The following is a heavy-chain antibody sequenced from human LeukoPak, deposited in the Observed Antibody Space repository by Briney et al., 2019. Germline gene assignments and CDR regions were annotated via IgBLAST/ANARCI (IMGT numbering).Heavy chain of an antibody. CDR1: GFMFHTFG. CDR2: IRHDGDLQ. CDR3: VKESVEGDY. J-gene: IGHJ4*02. D-gene: IGHD3-3*01. Sequence: PGGSLRLSCATSGFMFHTFGMHWVRQAPGKGLEWLAFIRHDGDLQYYGYPVQGRFTVSRDNSKNALYLQMHSLTPHDSAVYYCVKESVEGDYWGQGTLVSVSS. V-gene: IGHV3-30*02.